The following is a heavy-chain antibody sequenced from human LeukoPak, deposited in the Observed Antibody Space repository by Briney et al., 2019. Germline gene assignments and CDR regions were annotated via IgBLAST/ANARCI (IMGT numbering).Heavy chain of an antibody. Sequence: SQTLSLTCTVSGGSISSGGYYWSWIRQHPGKGLEWIGYIHYSGSTYYNPSLKSRVTISVDTSKNQFSLKLSSVTAADTAVYYCARTGPYCSGGSCYNNWFDPWGQGTLVTVSS. J-gene: IGHJ5*02. CDR2: IHYSGST. V-gene: IGHV4-31*03. CDR1: GGSISSGGYY. D-gene: IGHD2-15*01. CDR3: ARTGPYCSGGSCYNNWFDP.